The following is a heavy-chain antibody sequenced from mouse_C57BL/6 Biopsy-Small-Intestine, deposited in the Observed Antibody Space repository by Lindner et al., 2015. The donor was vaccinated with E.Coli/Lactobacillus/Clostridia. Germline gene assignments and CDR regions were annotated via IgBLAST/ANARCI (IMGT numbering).Heavy chain of an antibody. CDR3: TSKQLRLRAWFAY. Sequence: VQLQESGAELVRPGASVTLSCKASGYTFTDYEMNWVKQTPVHGLEWIGAFDPETGGTAYNQKFKDKAILTADKSSSTAYMELRSLTSEDSAVYYCTSKQLRLRAWFAYWGQGTLVTVSA. CDR1: GYTFTDYE. V-gene: IGHV1-15*01. D-gene: IGHD3-2*02. J-gene: IGHJ3*01. CDR2: FDPETGGT.